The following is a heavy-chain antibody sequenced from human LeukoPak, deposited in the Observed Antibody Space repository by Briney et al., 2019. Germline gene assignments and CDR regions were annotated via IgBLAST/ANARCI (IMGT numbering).Heavy chain of an antibody. CDR1: GGSISSYY. CDR2: IYYSGST. CDR3: ATWVTSGYYALDV. J-gene: IGHJ6*02. Sequence: SETLSLTCTVSGGSISSYYWSWIRQPPGKGLGWIGYIYYSGSTNYNPSVKSRVTISVDTSKTQFSLKLSSVTAADTAVYYCATWVTSGYYALDVWGQGTTVIVSS. V-gene: IGHV4-59*01. D-gene: IGHD2-21*02.